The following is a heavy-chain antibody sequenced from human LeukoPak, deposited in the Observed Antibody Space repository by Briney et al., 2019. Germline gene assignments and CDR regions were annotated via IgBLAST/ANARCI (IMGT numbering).Heavy chain of an antibody. CDR1: GFTFSKYN. D-gene: IGHD3-3*01. V-gene: IGHV3-21*01. Sequence: GGSLRLSCAASGFTFSKYNMNWVRQAPGKGLEWVSSISSSSTYIYYADSVKGRFTISRDNAKNSLYLQMNSLRAEDTAVYYCASSGITIFGVVINWGQGTLVTVSS. CDR2: ISSSSTYI. CDR3: ASSGITIFGVVIN. J-gene: IGHJ4*02.